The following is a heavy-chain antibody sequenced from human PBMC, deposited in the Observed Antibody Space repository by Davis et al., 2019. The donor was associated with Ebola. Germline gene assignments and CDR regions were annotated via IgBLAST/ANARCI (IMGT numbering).Heavy chain of an antibody. CDR3: ARHVLLWFGELYLSAYFDY. Sequence: MPSETLSLTCTVSGGSISSYYWSWIRQPPGKGLEWIGSIFHTGSTYYNPSLESRVTISVDTARNEFSLKVTSVTAADTAVYYCARHVLLWFGELYLSAYFDYWGQGTLVTVSS. J-gene: IGHJ4*02. D-gene: IGHD3-10*01. CDR1: GGSISSYY. CDR2: IFHTGST. V-gene: IGHV4-59*08.